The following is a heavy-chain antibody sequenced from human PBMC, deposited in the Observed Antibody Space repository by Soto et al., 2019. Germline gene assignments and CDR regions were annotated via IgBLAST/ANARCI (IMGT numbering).Heavy chain of an antibody. CDR2: IYHSGST. J-gene: IGHJ4*02. D-gene: IGHD6-19*01. Sequence: SETLSLTCTVSGDSISAYSWSWIRQPPGKGLEWIGYIYHSGSTYYNPSLKSRVTISVDTSKNQFSLKLTSVTAADTAVYFCVSHRNYIVVSGSFFDYWSQGTLVTVSS. V-gene: IGHV4-59*04. CDR3: VSHRNYIVVSGSFFDY. CDR1: GDSISAYS.